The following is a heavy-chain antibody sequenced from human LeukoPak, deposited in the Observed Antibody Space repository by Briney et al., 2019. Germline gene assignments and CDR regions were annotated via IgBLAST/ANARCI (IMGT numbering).Heavy chain of an antibody. J-gene: IGHJ6*03. CDR1: GYSISSDYY. CDR3: ARDLRENYYYYYMDV. V-gene: IGHV4-38-2*02. CDR2: IHHSGRT. Sequence: PSETLSLTCTVSGYSISSDYYWGWIRQPPGKGLEWIGSIHHSGRTYYNPSLKSRVTISVDTSKNQFSLKLSSVTAADTAVYYCARDLRENYYYYYMDVWGKGTTVTVSS. D-gene: IGHD1-26*01.